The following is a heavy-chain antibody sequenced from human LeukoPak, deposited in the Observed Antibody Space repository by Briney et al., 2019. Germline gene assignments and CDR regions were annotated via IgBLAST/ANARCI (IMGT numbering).Heavy chain of an antibody. CDR1: GGSFSGYY. CDR3: ARGSTDISVYYAVLDY. V-gene: IGHV4-34*01. Sequence: PSETLSLTCAVYGGSFSGYYWSWIRQSPRKGLEWIGEINHSGGTNYNPSLKGRVTISVDTSKTQFSLKLSSVTAADTAVYYCARGSTDISVYYAVLDYWGQGTLVTVSS. CDR2: INHSGGT. D-gene: IGHD3-22*01. J-gene: IGHJ4*02.